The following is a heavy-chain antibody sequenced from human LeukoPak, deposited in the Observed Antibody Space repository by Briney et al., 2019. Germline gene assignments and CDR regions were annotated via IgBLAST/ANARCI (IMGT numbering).Heavy chain of an antibody. D-gene: IGHD4-17*01. V-gene: IGHV3-30*04. Sequence: GGSLRLSCAASGFTFSSYAMHWVRQAPGKGLEWVAVISYDGSNKYYADSVKGRFTISRDNSKNTLYLQMNSLRAEDTAVYYCARDETTVTTNEYCFDYWGQGTLVTVSS. CDR3: ARDETTVTTNEYCFDY. CDR1: GFTFSSYA. J-gene: IGHJ4*02. CDR2: ISYDGSNK.